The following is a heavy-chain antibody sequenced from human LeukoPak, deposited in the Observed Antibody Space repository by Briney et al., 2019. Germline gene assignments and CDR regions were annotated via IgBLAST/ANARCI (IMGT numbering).Heavy chain of an antibody. D-gene: IGHD2-15*01. V-gene: IGHV3-23*01. CDR1: GFSLSSYA. CDR2: TSSSDAGT. J-gene: IGHJ4*02. CDR3: ARAPVTSCRGAFCYPFDI. Sequence: GGSLRLSCAASGFSLSSYAMSWVRQAPGKGLEWVSATSSSDAGTYHAESVKGRFTISRDNSKNTLYLQMNSLRADDAAVYYCARAPVTSCRGAFCYPFDIWGQGTLVTVSS.